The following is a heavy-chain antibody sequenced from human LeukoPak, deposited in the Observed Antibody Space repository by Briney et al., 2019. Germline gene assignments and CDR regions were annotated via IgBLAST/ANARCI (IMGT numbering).Heavy chain of an antibody. CDR3: TRVATHDGGSGTSMFYFDD. D-gene: IGHD6-19*01. Sequence: SVKVSCKASGGTFSSYGVTWVRQAPGRGLEWMGGIIPLFGSTDYAQKFQGRVSITADESTGTVYMGLSSLRSEDTAVYYCTRVATHDGGSGTSMFYFDDWGQGPLAPVSS. J-gene: IGHJ4*02. CDR2: IIPLFGST. CDR1: GGTFSSYG. V-gene: IGHV1-69*13.